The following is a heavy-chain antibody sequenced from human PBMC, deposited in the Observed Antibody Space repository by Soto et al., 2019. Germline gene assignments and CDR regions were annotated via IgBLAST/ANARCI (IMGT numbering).Heavy chain of an antibody. CDR1: GFTFSSYS. CDR3: ATRKYCPSTTCFDF. CDR2: ISSRSRSI. Sequence: GGSLRLSCAASGFTFSSYSMHWVRQAPGKGLEWVSSISSRSRSIYYADSVKGRFTISRDTSKNTLYLQMSSLRAEDTAVYYCATRKYCPSTTCFDFWGRGTQVTVSS. J-gene: IGHJ4*02. V-gene: IGHV3-21*01. D-gene: IGHD2-2*01.